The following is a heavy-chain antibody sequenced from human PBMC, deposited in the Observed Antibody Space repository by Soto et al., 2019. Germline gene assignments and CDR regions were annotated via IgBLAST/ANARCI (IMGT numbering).Heavy chain of an antibody. CDR2: ISRSGSTI. V-gene: IGHV3-11*01. Sequence: QVQLVESGGGLVKPGGSLRLSCAASGFTFSDYYMNWIRQAPGKGLECISYISRSGSTIYYADSVKGRFTISRDNAKNSLYRQMTSLRAEDTAVYYCARTGDAGWPFDIWGQGTMVTVSS. J-gene: IGHJ3*02. CDR3: ARTGDAGWPFDI. D-gene: IGHD2-21*02. CDR1: GFTFSDYY.